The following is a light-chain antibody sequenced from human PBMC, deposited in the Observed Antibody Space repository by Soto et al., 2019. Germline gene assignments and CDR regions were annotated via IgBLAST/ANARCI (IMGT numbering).Light chain of an antibody. CDR3: QQYGTSPQ. CDR1: QTIANNY. V-gene: IGKV3-20*01. Sequence: EIVLTQSPGILSVSPGDRATLSCRASQTIANNYLAWYHQRPGQPPRLLIYGASSRATGVPDRISGSGSGSDFTLIITRLEAEDFGVYYCQQYGTSPQFGPGTK. J-gene: IGKJ3*01. CDR2: GAS.